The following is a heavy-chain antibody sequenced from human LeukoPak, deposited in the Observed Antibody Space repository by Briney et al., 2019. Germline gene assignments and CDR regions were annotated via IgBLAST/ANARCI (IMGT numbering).Heavy chain of an antibody. CDR1: EFTFSSYS. CDR2: ISSSSSI. J-gene: IGHJ4*02. Sequence: GGSLRLSCAASEFTFSSYSMNWVRQAPGKGLEWVSSISSSSSIYYADSVKGRFTISRDNAKNSLYLQMNSLRAEDTAVYYCARASGDIVEAATMGSYWGQGTLVTVSS. CDR3: ARASGDIVEAATMGSY. V-gene: IGHV3-21*01. D-gene: IGHD2-15*01.